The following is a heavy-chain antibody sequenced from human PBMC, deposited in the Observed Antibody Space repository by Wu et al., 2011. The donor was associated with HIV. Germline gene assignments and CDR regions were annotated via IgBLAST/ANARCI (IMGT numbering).Heavy chain of an antibody. V-gene: IGHV1-2*02. CDR2: INPKSDDT. CDR3: ARGGGFCGSASCAKFYYYGLDV. Sequence: QVQLVQSGAEVKKPGASVKVSCQASGYTFTDNSVHWVRQAPGQGLEWMGWINPKSDDTNYAQRFQGRVTMSRDTSISTAYMELSGLRSDDTAVYFCARGGGFCGSASCAKFYYYGLDVWGQGTAVTVSS. D-gene: IGHD2-2*03. J-gene: IGHJ6*02. CDR1: GYTFTDNS.